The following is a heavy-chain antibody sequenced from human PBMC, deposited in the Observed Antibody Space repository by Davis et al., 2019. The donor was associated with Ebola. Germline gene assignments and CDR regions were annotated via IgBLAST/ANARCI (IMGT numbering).Heavy chain of an antibody. V-gene: IGHV3-7*03. CDR2: IKQDGSDK. J-gene: IGHJ3*02. CDR1: GFTFSNAW. Sequence: GESLKISCAASGFTFSNAWMSWVRQAPGKGLEWVANIKQDGSDKYYVDSVNGRFTISRDNAKNSLYLQMNSLRAEDTAVYYCAREAIVGGTDDAFDIWGQGTMVTVSS. D-gene: IGHD1-26*01. CDR3: AREAIVGGTDDAFDI.